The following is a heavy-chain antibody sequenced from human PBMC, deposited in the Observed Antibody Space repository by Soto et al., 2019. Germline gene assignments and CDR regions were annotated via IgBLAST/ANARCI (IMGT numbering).Heavy chain of an antibody. CDR3: EKVGCLRPNDC. V-gene: IGHV3-23*01. CDR1: GFTFSTSG. Sequence: EVQLLESGGGLVQPGGSLRLSCAASGFTFSTSGMSWVRQAPGRGLEWISVISGSGTSTYYADSVKGRFTISRDNSKNKLYLQMNSLRAEDTAVYYCEKVGCLRPNDCWGPGTLVTVSS. J-gene: IGHJ4*02. CDR2: ISGSGTST. D-gene: IGHD5-12*01.